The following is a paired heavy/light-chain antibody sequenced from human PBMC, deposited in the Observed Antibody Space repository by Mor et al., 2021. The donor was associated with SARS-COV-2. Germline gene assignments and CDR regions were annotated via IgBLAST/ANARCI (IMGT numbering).Light chain of an antibody. CDR2: AAS. V-gene: IGKV1D-12*01. CDR1: QGISSW. CDR3: QQSNSFPVT. J-gene: IGKJ4*01. Sequence: DIQMTQSPSSVSASIGDRITITCRASQGISSWLAWYQQRPGKAPKLLIYAASSLQSGVPSRFSGSGSGTDFTLTISSLQPEDFATYYCQQSNSFPVTFGGGTKVEIK.
Heavy chain of an antibody. Sequence: QVQLQPWGAGLLKPSETLSLTCAVYGGSLSGYQWSWIRQPPGGGLEWIGEISHGGSTNYNPSLKSRVTMSVDTSKNQFSLKLTSVTAADTAVYYCARRPIVGVTAHLWYFDLWGRDTLVTVSS. CDR2: ISHGGST. V-gene: IGHV4-34*01. J-gene: IGHJ2*01. CDR3: ARRPIVGVTAHLWYFDL. CDR1: GGSLSGYQ. D-gene: IGHD1-26*01.